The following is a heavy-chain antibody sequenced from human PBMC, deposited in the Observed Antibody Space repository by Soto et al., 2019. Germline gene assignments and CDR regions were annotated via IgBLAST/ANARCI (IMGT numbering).Heavy chain of an antibody. CDR2: ISSSSTI. D-gene: IGHD1-1*01. V-gene: IGHV3-48*01. CDR1: GFTFSSYS. J-gene: IGHJ6*03. Sequence: GGSLRLSCAASGFTFSSYSMNWVRQAPGKGLEWVSYISSSSTIYYADSVKGRFTISRDNAKNSLYLQMNSLRAEDTAVYYCARDRWNDIYYMDVWGKGTTVTVSS. CDR3: ARDRWNDIYYMDV.